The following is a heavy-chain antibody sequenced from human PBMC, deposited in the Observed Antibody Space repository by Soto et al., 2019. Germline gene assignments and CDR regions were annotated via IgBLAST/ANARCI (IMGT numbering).Heavy chain of an antibody. CDR2: MYPLDSDT. V-gene: IGHV5-51*01. D-gene: IGHD2-15*01. J-gene: IGHJ6*02. CDR1: GYSFATYW. Sequence: PGESLKISCKTSGYSFATYWIDWVRQMPGKGLEWMGSMYPLDSDTRYSPSFQGQVAISVDKSVDTAYLHWSSLKASDTAMYYCARRYKDCSGGTCYSRYGMDVWGQGTTVTVSS. CDR3: ARRYKDCSGGTCYSRYGMDV.